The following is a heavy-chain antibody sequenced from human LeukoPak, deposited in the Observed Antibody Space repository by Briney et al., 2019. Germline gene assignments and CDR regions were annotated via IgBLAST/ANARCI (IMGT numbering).Heavy chain of an antibody. D-gene: IGHD2-8*01. CDR1: GFTFSSNT. Sequence: GGSLRLSCAASGFTFSSNTMNWVRQAPGKGLEWVSSISSSGSYIYHADSVKGRFTISRDNAKKSLYLQMNSLRAEDTAVYYCARGSRDCANGVCYAFDIWGQGTVVTVSS. CDR3: ARGSRDCANGVCYAFDI. CDR2: ISSSGSYI. J-gene: IGHJ3*02. V-gene: IGHV3-21*01.